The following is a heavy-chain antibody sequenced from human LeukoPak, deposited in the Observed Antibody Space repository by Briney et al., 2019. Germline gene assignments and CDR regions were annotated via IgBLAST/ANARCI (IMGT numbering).Heavy chain of an antibody. V-gene: IGHV4-4*02. Sequence: SETLSLTCALSGGSISSGNWWSWVRQPPGKGLEWIGEIFHSGSTNYNPSLKSRLTISLDKSKNQFSLKLSSVTAADTAVYYCARTADYGSGIAYFSPWGQGTLVTVSS. CDR3: ARTADYGSGIAYFSP. CDR1: GGSISSGNW. CDR2: IFHSGST. D-gene: IGHD3-10*01. J-gene: IGHJ5*02.